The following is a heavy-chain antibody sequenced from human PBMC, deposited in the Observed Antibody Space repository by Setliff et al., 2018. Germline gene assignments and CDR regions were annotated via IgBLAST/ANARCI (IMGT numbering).Heavy chain of an antibody. D-gene: IGHD3-16*02. CDR3: AMDRGQVTVNNRYGFYYYGMDV. V-gene: IGHV3-74*01. CDR2: INKDGDGT. CDR1: GFSFNNYW. Sequence: GGSLRLSCEASGFSFNNYWMYWVRQVPGKGLVWVSGINKDGDGTRYADSLRGRFTISRDNSKNTVYLRMNALRAEDTGLYYCAMDRGQVTVNNRYGFYYYGMDVWGQGTTVTVSS. J-gene: IGHJ6*02.